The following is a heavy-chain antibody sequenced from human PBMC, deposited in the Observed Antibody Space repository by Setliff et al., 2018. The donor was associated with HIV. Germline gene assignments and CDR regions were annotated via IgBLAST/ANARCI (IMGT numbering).Heavy chain of an antibody. CDR1: GDFFSSDYY. Sequence: LSLTCTVSGDFFSSDYYLGWIRQSPGTGLAWIGSFYETGYTYYNPSLKSRVIMSVDTSENQYSLKLRSVNAAETAVYYGATCSVGGSREEHPRPDGGFHIWGQGSMGTVSS. CDR2: FYETGYT. CDR3: ATCSVGGSREEHPRPDGGFHI. V-gene: IGHV4-38-2*02. J-gene: IGHJ3*02. D-gene: IGHD2-15*01.